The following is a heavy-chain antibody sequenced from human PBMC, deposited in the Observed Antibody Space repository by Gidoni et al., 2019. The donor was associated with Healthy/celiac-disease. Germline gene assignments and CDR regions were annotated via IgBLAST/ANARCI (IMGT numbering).Heavy chain of an antibody. Sequence: QVQLVESGGGVVQPGRSLRLSCAASGFTFSSYAMHWVRQAPGKGLEWVAVISYDGSNKYYADSVKGRFTISRDNSKNTLYLQMNSLRAEDTAVYYCARGGYGDYVTDAFDIWGQGTMVTVSS. CDR3: ARGGYGDYVTDAFDI. D-gene: IGHD4-17*01. CDR2: ISYDGSNK. V-gene: IGHV3-30*04. J-gene: IGHJ3*02. CDR1: GFTFSSYA.